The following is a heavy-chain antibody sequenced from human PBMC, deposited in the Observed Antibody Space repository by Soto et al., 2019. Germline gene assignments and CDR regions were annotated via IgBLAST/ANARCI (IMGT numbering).Heavy chain of an antibody. J-gene: IGHJ3*02. CDR2: IKSKTDGGTT. Sequence: EVQLVESGGGLVKPGGSLRLSCAASGFTFSNAWMSWVRQAPGKGLEWVGRIKSKTDGGTTDYAAPVKGRFTISRDDSKNTLYLQMNSLKTEDTAVYYCTARYNWNYGHDAFDIWGQGTMVTVSS. D-gene: IGHD1-7*01. CDR1: GFTFSNAW. CDR3: TARYNWNYGHDAFDI. V-gene: IGHV3-15*01.